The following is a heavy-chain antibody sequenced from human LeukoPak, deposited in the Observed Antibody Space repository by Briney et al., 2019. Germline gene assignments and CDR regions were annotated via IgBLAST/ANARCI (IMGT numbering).Heavy chain of an antibody. Sequence: PSETLSLTCAVYGGSFSGDFWSWIRQSPGKGLEWIGEINHGGSTTYNPSLQSRVTISVDTSKNQFSLKLSSVTAADTAVYFCARAGGASAYYFYYMDVWGKGTTVTVSS. J-gene: IGHJ6*03. CDR2: INHGGST. CDR1: GGSFSGDF. D-gene: IGHD6-25*01. V-gene: IGHV4-34*01. CDR3: ARAGGASAYYFYYMDV.